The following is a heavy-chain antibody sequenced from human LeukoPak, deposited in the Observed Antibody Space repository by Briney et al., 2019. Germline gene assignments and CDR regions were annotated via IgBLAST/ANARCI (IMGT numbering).Heavy chain of an antibody. J-gene: IGHJ4*02. CDR1: GGSISSGGYY. Sequence: SQTLSLTCTVSGGSISSGGYYWSWIRQHPGKGLEWIGYIYYSGSTYYNPSLKSRVTISVDTSKNQFSLKLSSVTAADTAVYYCARNLAAAVLTFDYRGQGTLVTVSS. V-gene: IGHV4-31*03. CDR2: IYYSGST. D-gene: IGHD6-13*01. CDR3: ARNLAAAVLTFDY.